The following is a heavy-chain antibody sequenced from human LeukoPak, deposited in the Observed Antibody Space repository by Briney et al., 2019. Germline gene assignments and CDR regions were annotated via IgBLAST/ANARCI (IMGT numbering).Heavy chain of an antibody. Sequence: GGSLRLSCAVSGFTFRSYGMNWVRQAPGKGLEWVSYISTGSTTISYADSVKGRFTISRDNAKSSLYLEMSSLRAEDTAMYYCARGFYTPDYWGQGTLVTVSS. CDR1: GFTFRSYG. CDR3: ARGFYTPDY. V-gene: IGHV3-48*01. CDR2: ISTGSTTI. J-gene: IGHJ4*02.